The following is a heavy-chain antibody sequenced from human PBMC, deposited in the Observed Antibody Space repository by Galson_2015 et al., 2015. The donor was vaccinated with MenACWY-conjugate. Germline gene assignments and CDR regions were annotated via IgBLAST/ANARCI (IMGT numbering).Heavy chain of an antibody. CDR3: AKRIAPSGAPYYFDS. CDR2: INGDDDQP. V-gene: IGHV3-23*01. Sequence: GFTFNNYAMSWFRHSPGRGLEWVSAINGDDDQPFYAEAVKGRFTVARDSARNTVYLQMKSLRPEDTAIYYCAKRIAPSGAPYYFDSWGQGTLVTVSS. D-gene: IGHD6-13*01. CDR1: GFTFNNYA. J-gene: IGHJ4*02.